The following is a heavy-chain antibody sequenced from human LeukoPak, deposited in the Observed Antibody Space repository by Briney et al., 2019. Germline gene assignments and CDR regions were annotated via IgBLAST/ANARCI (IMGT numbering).Heavy chain of an antibody. CDR3: ARAPYSGSLQPYYYYGMDV. D-gene: IGHD1-26*01. V-gene: IGHV4-59*01. J-gene: IGHJ6*02. CDR1: GGSINSYY. Sequence: PSETLSLTCTVSGGSINSYYWSWIRQPPGKGLEWIAYIYYSGSTSYNPSLKSRVTISVDTSKNQFSLKLSSVTAADTAVYYCARAPYSGSLQPYYYYGMDVWGQGTTVTVSS. CDR2: IYYSGST.